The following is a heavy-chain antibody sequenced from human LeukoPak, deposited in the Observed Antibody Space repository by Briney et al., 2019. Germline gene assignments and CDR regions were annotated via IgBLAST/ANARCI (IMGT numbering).Heavy chain of an antibody. Sequence: GGSLRLSCAASGFTFSSYSMNWVRQAPGKGLEWVSSISSSSSYIYYADSVKGRFTISRDNAKNSLYLQMNSLRAEDTAVYYCARDRCAGTSCYPGTFDIWGQGTMVTVSS. V-gene: IGHV3-21*04. J-gene: IGHJ3*02. CDR1: GFTFSSYS. CDR2: ISSSSSYI. D-gene: IGHD2-2*01. CDR3: ARDRCAGTSCYPGTFDI.